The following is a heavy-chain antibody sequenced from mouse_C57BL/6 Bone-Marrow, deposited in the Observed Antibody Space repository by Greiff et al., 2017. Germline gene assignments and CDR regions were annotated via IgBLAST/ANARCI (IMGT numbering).Heavy chain of an antibody. CDR3: ARRWDMDY. CDR1: GSTFTSYW. J-gene: IGHJ4*01. CDR2: IDPSDSFT. D-gene: IGHD1-1*02. V-gene: IGHV1-50*01. Sequence: QVQLQQPGAELVKPGASVKLSCKASGSTFTSYWMPWVKQRPGQGLEWIGEIDPSDSFTNYNQKFKGKATLTVDTSSSTAYMQLSSLTSEDSAVYYCARRWDMDYWGQGTAVTVSA.